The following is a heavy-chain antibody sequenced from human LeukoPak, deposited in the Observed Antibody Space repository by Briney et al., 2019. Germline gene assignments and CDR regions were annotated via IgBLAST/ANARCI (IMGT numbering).Heavy chain of an antibody. CDR3: AKEQRFGEFPLDY. D-gene: IGHD3-10*01. V-gene: IGHV3-33*06. Sequence: GRSLRLSCAASGFTFSSYGMHWVRQAPGKGLEWVAVIWYDGSNKYYANSVKGRFTISRDNSKNTLYLQMNSLRAEDTAVYYCAKEQRFGEFPLDYWGQGTLVTVSS. CDR1: GFTFSSYG. CDR2: IWYDGSNK. J-gene: IGHJ4*02.